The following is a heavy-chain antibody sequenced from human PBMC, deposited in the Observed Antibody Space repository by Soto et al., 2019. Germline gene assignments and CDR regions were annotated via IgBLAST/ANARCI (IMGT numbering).Heavy chain of an antibody. CDR3: TAESIAAPDAFDI. CDR1: GFTFSNAW. D-gene: IGHD6-6*01. Sequence: PGGSLRLSCAASGFTFSNAWMSWVRQAPGKGLEWVGRIKSKTDGGTTDYAAPVKGRFTISRDDSKNTLYLQMNSLKTEDTAVYYCTAESIAAPDAFDIWGQGTMVTVSS. V-gene: IGHV3-15*01. CDR2: IKSKTDGGTT. J-gene: IGHJ3*02.